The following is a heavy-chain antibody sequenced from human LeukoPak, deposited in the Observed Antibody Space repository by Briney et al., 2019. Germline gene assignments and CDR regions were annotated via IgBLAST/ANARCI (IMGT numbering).Heavy chain of an antibody. J-gene: IGHJ4*02. D-gene: IGHD6-19*01. CDR2: ISDISANL. CDR1: GFTFSSYS. CDR3: ARVRGSDWSVYHIDN. V-gene: IGHV3-48*04. Sequence: PGGSLRLSCAASGFTFSSYSINWVRQAPGKGLEWISYISDISANLYYYAESVRGRFTISRDNAKNSVHLQMSSLRAEDTAVYYCARVRGSDWSVYHIDNWGQGTLVTVSS.